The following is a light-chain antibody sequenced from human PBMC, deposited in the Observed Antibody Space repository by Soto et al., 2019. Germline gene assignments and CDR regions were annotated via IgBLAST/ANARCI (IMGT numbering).Light chain of an antibody. CDR3: QQVESYPST. CDR1: QDISNH. V-gene: IGKV1-33*01. Sequence: DIQMTQSPSSLSASVGDRVTITCQASQDISNHLNWYQQKPGKAPELLMFDASNLEPGVPSRFSGSGSGTDFTLTISSLQPEDFATYFCQQVESYPSTFGGGTKVDTK. CDR2: DAS. J-gene: IGKJ4*01.